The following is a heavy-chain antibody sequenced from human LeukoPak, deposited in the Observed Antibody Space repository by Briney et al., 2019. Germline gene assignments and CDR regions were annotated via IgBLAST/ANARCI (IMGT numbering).Heavy chain of an antibody. CDR3: ARDRSTSIAARRWFDP. Sequence: GGSLRLSCAASGFTFSSYSMNWVRQAPGKGLEWVSSISSSSSYIYYADSVKGRFTISRDNAKNSLYLQMNSLRAEDTAVYYCARDRSTSIAARRWFDPWGQGTLVTVSS. V-gene: IGHV3-21*01. CDR1: GFTFSSYS. J-gene: IGHJ5*02. D-gene: IGHD6-6*01. CDR2: ISSSSSYI.